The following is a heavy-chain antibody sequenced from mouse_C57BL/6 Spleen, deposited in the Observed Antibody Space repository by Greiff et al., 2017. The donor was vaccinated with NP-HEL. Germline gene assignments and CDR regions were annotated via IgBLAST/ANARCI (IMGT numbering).Heavy chain of an antibody. CDR3: ASNGNMDY. J-gene: IGHJ4*01. CDR1: GYAFSSSW. V-gene: IGHV1-82*01. Sequence: VQLQQSGPELVKPGASVKISCKASGYAFSSSWMNWVKQRPGKGLEWIGRIYPGDGDTNYNGKFKGKATLTADKSSSTAYMQLSSLTSEDSAVYFCASNGNMDYWGQGTSVTVSS. CDR2: IYPGDGDT. D-gene: IGHD2-1*01.